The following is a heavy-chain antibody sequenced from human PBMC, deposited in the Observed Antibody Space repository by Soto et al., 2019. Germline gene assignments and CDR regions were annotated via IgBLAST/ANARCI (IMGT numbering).Heavy chain of an antibody. CDR1: GYTFTSYA. D-gene: IGHD3-10*01. Sequence: GESLKISCKASGYTFTSYAMHWVRQAPGQRLEWMGWINAGNGNTKYSQKFQGRVTITRDTSASTAYMELSSLRSEDKAVYYCARDRNMASGRNWFDPWGQGTLVTVSS. CDR3: ARDRNMASGRNWFDP. CDR2: INAGNGNT. J-gene: IGHJ5*02. V-gene: IGHV1-3*01.